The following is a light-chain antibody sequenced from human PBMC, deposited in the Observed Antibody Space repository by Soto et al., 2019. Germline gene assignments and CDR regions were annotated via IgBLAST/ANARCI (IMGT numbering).Light chain of an antibody. J-gene: IGKJ2*01. CDR1: QAISSSF. CDR2: ATS. CDR3: QQYGTFPYT. Sequence: EIVLTQSPGTLSLSPGERATLSCRASQAISSSFLAWFQQKPGQPPRLLIYATSSRATGIPDRFSGSGSGTDFALTISRLEPEDFAVYSCQQYGTFPYTFGRGTKVEIK. V-gene: IGKV3-20*01.